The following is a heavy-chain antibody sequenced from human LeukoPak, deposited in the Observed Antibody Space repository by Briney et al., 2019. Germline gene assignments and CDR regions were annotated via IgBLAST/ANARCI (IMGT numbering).Heavy chain of an antibody. V-gene: IGHV3-74*01. D-gene: IGHD3-10*01. J-gene: IGHJ4*02. Sequence: GGSLRLSCAASGFTFNKAWMSWVRQAPGKGLEWVGRINSDGSSTSYADSMKGRFTISRDNAKNTLYLQMNRLRAEDTAVYYCARVFDYGSGSYSLDYWGQGTLVTVSS. CDR3: ARVFDYGSGSYSLDY. CDR2: INSDGSST. CDR1: GFTFNKAW.